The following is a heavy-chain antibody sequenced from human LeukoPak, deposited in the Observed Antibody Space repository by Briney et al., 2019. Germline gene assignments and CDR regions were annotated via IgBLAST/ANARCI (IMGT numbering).Heavy chain of an antibody. CDR3: ARARGSGSYPFDP. CDR1: RGTFSSYA. CDR2: IIPIFGTA. Sequence: SVKVSCKASRGTFSSYAISWVRQAPGQGLEWMGGIIPIFGTANYAQKFQGRVTITTDESTSTAYMELSSLRSEDTAVYYCARARGSGSYPFDPWGQGTLVTVSS. J-gene: IGHJ5*02. D-gene: IGHD3-10*01. V-gene: IGHV1-69*05.